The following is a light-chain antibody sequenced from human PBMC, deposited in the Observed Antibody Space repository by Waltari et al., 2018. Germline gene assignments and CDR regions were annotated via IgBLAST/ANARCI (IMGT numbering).Light chain of an antibody. CDR1: QSISDY. V-gene: IGKV3-11*01. CDR3: QDRSSWPT. J-gene: IGKJ4*01. CDR2: DAS. Sequence: EIVLTQSPATLSLSPGERATLSCRASQSISDYLAWYQQKPGQPPRLIIYDASNRATGIPPRFSGTVSGTDFTLTITSLEPEDFAVYYCQDRSSWPTFGGGTKVDLK.